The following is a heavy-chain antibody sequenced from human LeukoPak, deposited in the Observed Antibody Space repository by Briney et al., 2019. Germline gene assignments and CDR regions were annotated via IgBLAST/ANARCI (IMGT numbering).Heavy chain of an antibody. CDR1: GGSFSGYY. J-gene: IGHJ5*02. V-gene: IGHV4-34*01. CDR3: ARARTGGWFDP. D-gene: IGHD3-10*01. Sequence: PSETLSLTCAVYGGSFSGYYWSWIRQPPGKGLEWIGEINHSGSTNYNPSLKSRVTISVDTSKNQFSLKLSSVTAADTAVYYCARARTGGWFDPWGQGTLVTVSS. CDR2: INHSGST.